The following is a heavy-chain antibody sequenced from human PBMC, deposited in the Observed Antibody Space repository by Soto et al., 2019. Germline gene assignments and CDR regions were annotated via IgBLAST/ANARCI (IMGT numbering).Heavy chain of an antibody. CDR3: ASLYCSSSTCDSWFDP. V-gene: IGHV5-10-1*01. J-gene: IGHJ5*02. D-gene: IGHD2-2*01. CDR1: GYTFTTFW. CDR2: IDPRDSYT. Sequence: RGESLKISCTGFGYTFTTFWISRVRQMPGRGLEWMGRIDPRDSYTNYSPSFQGHVTISGDKSISTVYLQWASLKASDTAMYYCASLYCSSSTCDSWFDPWGQGTLVTVSS.